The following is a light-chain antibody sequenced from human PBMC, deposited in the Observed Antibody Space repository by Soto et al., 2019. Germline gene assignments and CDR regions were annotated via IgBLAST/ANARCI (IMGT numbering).Light chain of an antibody. V-gene: IGKV3-15*01. CDR2: IAS. CDR3: QQYNNWRRT. CDR1: QSISFN. Sequence: IVMTRSPAARSVSPLEIVSVACMASQSISFNLAWYQQKPGQAPRLLIYIASTRAAGIPARFSGSGSGTEFTLTISSLQSEDFAVYYCQQYNNWRRTFGQGTKVDI. J-gene: IGKJ1*01.